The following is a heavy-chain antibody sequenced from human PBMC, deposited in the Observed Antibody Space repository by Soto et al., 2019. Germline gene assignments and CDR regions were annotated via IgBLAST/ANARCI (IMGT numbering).Heavy chain of an antibody. CDR3: ASALYSSGWYYFDY. CDR2: INPNSGGT. V-gene: IGHV1-2*02. Sequence: ASVTVSCKASGSTFTGYYMHWVRQDTGQGLEWMGWINPNSGGTNYAQKFQGRVTMTRDTSISTAYMELSRLRSDDTAVYYCASALYSSGWYYFDYWGQGTLVTVSS. CDR1: GSTFTGYY. D-gene: IGHD6-19*01. J-gene: IGHJ4*02.